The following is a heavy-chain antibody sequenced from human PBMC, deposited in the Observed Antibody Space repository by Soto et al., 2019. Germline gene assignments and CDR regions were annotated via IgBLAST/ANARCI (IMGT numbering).Heavy chain of an antibody. CDR3: ARLTSEGDYFDF. J-gene: IGHJ4*02. CDR2: IYTSGNT. Sequence: PSETLSLTCTVSSGSISGQYWSWIRQSAGKGLEWIGRIGRIYTSGNTNYNPSLKSRVTMSVDTFKNQFSLKMNSVTAADTAVYYCARLTSEGDYFDFWGQGTLVTVSS. D-gene: IGHD2-2*01. V-gene: IGHV4-4*07. CDR1: SGSISGQY.